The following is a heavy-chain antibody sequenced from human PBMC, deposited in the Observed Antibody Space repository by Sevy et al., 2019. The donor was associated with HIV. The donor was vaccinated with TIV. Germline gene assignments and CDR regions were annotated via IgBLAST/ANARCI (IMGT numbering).Heavy chain of an antibody. CDR2: INPSGVSA. Sequence: ASVKVSCKASGYTFTSNYMHWVRQAPGQGLEWMGIINPSGVSASYAQKFQGRVTVTRDTSTSTVYMELSSLRSDDTAVYYCARDRAAAGKKYYYYGMDVWGQGTTVTVSS. J-gene: IGHJ6*02. V-gene: IGHV1-46*01. CDR3: ARDRAAAGKKYYYYGMDV. D-gene: IGHD6-13*01. CDR1: GYTFTSNY.